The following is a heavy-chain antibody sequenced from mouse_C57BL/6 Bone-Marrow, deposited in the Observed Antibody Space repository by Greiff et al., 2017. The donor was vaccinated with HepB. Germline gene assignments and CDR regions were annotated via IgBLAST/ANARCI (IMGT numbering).Heavy chain of an antibody. CDR3: ARSPLYYGFAY. CDR1: GYTFTSYW. CDR2: IHPNSGST. D-gene: IGHD2-1*01. J-gene: IGHJ3*01. Sequence: QVQLKQPGAELVKPGASVKLSCKASGYTFTSYWMHWVKQRPGQGLEWIGMIHPNSGSTNYNEKFKSKATLTVDKSSSTAYMQLSSLTSEDSAVYYCARSPLYYGFAYWGQGTLVTVSA. V-gene: IGHV1-64*01.